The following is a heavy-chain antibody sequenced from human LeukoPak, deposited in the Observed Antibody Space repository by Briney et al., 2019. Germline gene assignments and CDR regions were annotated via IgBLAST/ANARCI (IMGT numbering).Heavy chain of an antibody. CDR1: GGPFRIHF. V-gene: IGHV1-69*05. J-gene: IGHJ3*02. CDR3: AREVRYFDWSSDAFDI. Sequence: SVKVSCKASGGPFRIHFISWVRQAPGEGLEWMGGIIPVFGTTKYAPEFQGRVTMTRDTSTSTVYMELSSLRSEDTAVYYCAREVRYFDWSSDAFDIWGQGTMVTVSS. D-gene: IGHD3-9*01. CDR2: IIPVFGTT.